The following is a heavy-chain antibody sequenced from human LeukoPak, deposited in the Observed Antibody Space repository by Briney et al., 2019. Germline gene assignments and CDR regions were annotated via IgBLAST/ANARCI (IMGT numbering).Heavy chain of an antibody. J-gene: IGHJ4*02. CDR1: GFTFGSFS. CDR3: AKDVKPDSGRDVDY. D-gene: IGHD6-19*01. V-gene: IGHV3-23*05. CDR2: IYPSGNST. Sequence: GGSLRLSCAASGFTFGSFSMNWVRQAPGKGLEWVSAIYPSGNSTYYADSVKGRFTISRDNSRNTLYLQMHSLSAEDTAVYYCAKDVKPDSGRDVDYWGQGTLVTVSS.